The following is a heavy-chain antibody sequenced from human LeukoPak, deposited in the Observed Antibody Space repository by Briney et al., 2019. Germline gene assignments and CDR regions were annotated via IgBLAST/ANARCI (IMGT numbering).Heavy chain of an antibody. Sequence: PGGSLRLSCAASGFTFSSYAMSWVRQAPGKGLEWVSAISGSGGSTYYADSVKGRFTISRDNSKNTLYLQMNSLRAEDTAVYYCAKALGYCSSTSCYDFYYYYYMDVWGKGTTVTVSS. CDR2: ISGSGGST. CDR3: AKALGYCSSTSCYDFYYYYYMDV. V-gene: IGHV3-23*01. J-gene: IGHJ6*03. CDR1: GFTFSSYA. D-gene: IGHD2-2*01.